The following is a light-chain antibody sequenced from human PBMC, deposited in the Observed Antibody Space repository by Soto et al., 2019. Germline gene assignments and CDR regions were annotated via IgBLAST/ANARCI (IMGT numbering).Light chain of an antibody. CDR3: QQYNNWPTT. CDR2: DAS. CDR1: QSIRTS. Sequence: EIVLTQSPATLSLSPGERATLSCRASQSIRTSLAWYQQKPGQAPRLVIFDASTRATGIPARFSGSGSGTEFTLTISSLQSEDFVVYYCQQYNNWPTTFGQGTKVDIK. V-gene: IGKV3-15*01. J-gene: IGKJ1*01.